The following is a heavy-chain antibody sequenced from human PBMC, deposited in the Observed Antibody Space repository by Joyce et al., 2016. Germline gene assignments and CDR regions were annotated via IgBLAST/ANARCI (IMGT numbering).Heavy chain of an antibody. D-gene: IGHD7-27*01. CDR1: GYTFTNFD. CDR2: MTTNSGNT. J-gene: IGHJ4*02. Sequence: QVQLVQSGAEVKKPGASVKVSCKASGYTFTNFDINWVRQAPGQGLEWVGWMTTNSGNTGYAQNFQGRVTMTRDTSISTAYMELSSLRSEDTAVYFCARNKYGTGDFDFWGQGTPVTVSS. V-gene: IGHV1-8*01. CDR3: ARNKYGTGDFDF.